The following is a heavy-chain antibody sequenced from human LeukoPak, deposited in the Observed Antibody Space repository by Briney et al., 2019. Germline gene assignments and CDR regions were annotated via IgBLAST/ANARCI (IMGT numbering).Heavy chain of an antibody. Sequence: GGSLRLSCAASGFTFSSYAMHWVRQAPGKGLEWVAVISYDGSNKYYADSVKGRFTISRDNSKNTLYLQMNSLRAEDTAVYYCARSGIAAAGIYFDYWGQGTLVTVSS. CDR1: GFTFSSYA. V-gene: IGHV3-30*04. CDR2: ISYDGSNK. D-gene: IGHD6-13*01. J-gene: IGHJ4*02. CDR3: ARSGIAAAGIYFDY.